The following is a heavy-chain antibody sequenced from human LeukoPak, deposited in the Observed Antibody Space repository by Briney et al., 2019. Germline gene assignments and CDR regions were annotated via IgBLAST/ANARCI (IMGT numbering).Heavy chain of an antibody. Sequence: ASVKVSCKASGYTFTTYDINWGRQATGQGLEWMGWMNPNSGNTGYAQKFQGRVTMTRNTSISTAYMELSSLRSEDTAVYYCASDYYDSSGYFRKNYWGQGTLVTVSS. CDR1: GYTFTTYD. D-gene: IGHD3-22*01. V-gene: IGHV1-8*01. CDR2: MNPNSGNT. CDR3: ASDYYDSSGYFRKNY. J-gene: IGHJ4*02.